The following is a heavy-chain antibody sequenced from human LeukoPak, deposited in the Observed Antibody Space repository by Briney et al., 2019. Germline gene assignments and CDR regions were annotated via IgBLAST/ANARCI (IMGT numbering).Heavy chain of an antibody. CDR1: GFTSSSYW. CDR2: IKQDGSEK. J-gene: IGHJ5*02. CDR3: ARDRDYDYVWGSYRVNWFDP. D-gene: IGHD3-16*02. Sequence: GGSLRLSCAASGFTSSSYWMSWVRQAPGKGLEWVANIKQDGSEKYYVDSVKGRFTISRDNAKNSLYLQMNSLRAEDTAVYYCARDRDYDYVWGSYRVNWFDPWGQGTLVTVSS. V-gene: IGHV3-7*01.